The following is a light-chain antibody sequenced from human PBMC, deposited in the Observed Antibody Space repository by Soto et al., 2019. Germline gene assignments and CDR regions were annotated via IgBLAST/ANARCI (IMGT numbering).Light chain of an antibody. CDR2: DTS. V-gene: IGLV1-44*01. Sequence: QSVLTQPPSASGTPGQRVTVSCSGTYSNIGINDVHWYRQLSGTAPQILIHDTSQRATGVPDRFSGSRSGTSASLVISGLQTEDEADYHCAAWDDSLNGPAFGGGTKVTVL. CDR3: AAWDDSLNGPA. J-gene: IGLJ2*01. CDR1: YSNIGIND.